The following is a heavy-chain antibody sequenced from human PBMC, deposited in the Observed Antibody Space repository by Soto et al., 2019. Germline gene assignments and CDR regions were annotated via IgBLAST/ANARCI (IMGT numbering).Heavy chain of an antibody. CDR1: GFTFSSYG. Sequence: QSGGSLRLSCGASGFTFSSYGMHWVRQAPGKGLEWVAVIWYDGSNKYYADSVKGRFTVSRDNSKNTLYLQMNSLRAEDTAVYYCARDEYYYDSSGYYPWSTWDYGMDVWGQGTTVTVSS. CDR2: IWYDGSNK. CDR3: ARDEYYYDSSGYYPWSTWDYGMDV. D-gene: IGHD3-22*01. V-gene: IGHV3-33*01. J-gene: IGHJ6*02.